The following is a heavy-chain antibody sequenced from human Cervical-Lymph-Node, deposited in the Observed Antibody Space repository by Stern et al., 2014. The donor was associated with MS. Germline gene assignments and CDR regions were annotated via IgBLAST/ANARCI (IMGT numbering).Heavy chain of an antibody. J-gene: IGHJ6*02. V-gene: IGHV1-46*01. D-gene: IGHD5-12*01. Sequence: QLVQSGAEVTKPGATVKVSCKAAGYTFTSYYMHWVRQAPEQGLEWIGIINPNRGCTSYAQKVQSSDTMTRDQSNQPGYMEPSSLRSEDTAVYYCARGGYSGSYGMDVWGQGTTVTVSS. CDR2: INPNRGCT. CDR3: ARGGYSGSYGMDV. CDR1: GYTFTSYY.